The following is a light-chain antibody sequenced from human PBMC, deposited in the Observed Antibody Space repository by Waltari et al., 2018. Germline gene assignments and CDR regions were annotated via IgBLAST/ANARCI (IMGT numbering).Light chain of an antibody. J-gene: IGLJ2*01. V-gene: IGLV7-46*01. CDR1: PGPVTSGHS. CDR2: DTS. Sequence: QAVVTQEPSLTVSPGGTVTPTFGSSPGPVTSGHSPHWFQQKSGQAPRTLISDTSNKHSWTPARFSGSLLGGKAALTLSGAQPEDEADYYCLLSYSGARVFGGGTKLTVL. CDR3: LLSYSGARV.